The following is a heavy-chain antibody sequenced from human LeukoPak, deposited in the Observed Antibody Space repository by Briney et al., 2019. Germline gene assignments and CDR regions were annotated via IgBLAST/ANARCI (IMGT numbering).Heavy chain of an antibody. D-gene: IGHD2-21*02. CDR3: AKESGDSLYSYMDV. CDR2: ISGSGGSR. Sequence: GGSVRLSCAASGFNFSSYAMSWVRQAPGKGLEWVSSISGSGGSRHYADSVQGRFTLSRDNSQNTLYLQTNSLRAEDTAVYYCAKESGDSLYSYMDVWGKGTTVTVSS. V-gene: IGHV3-23*01. J-gene: IGHJ6*03. CDR1: GFNFSSYA.